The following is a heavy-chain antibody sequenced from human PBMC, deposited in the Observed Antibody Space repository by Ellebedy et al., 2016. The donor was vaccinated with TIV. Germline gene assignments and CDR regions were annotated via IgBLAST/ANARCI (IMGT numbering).Heavy chain of an antibody. Sequence: MPSETLSLTCTVSGGSISTHYWSWIRQPPGKGLEYIGYISYSGNTNYNPALKSRVTISVDTSSNQFSLKLSSVTAADTAMYYCARAPGGSGPGSWGQGTLVTVSS. CDR1: GGSISTHY. V-gene: IGHV4-59*11. D-gene: IGHD6-19*01. CDR2: ISYSGNT. CDR3: ARAPGGSGPGS. J-gene: IGHJ5*02.